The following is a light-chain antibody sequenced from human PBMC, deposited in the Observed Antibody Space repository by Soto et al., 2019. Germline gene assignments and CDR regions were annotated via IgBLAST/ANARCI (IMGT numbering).Light chain of an antibody. CDR1: HSISTH. Sequence: DIQITHSPISLSASLGGVVTSACVASHSISTHLNWYQQKPGKAPNLLIYAASSLQSGVPSRFSGSGSGTDFTLTINSLQPEDFATYYCQQSYSAPRTFGQGTKVDIK. V-gene: IGKV1-39*01. J-gene: IGKJ1*01. CDR2: AAS. CDR3: QQSYSAPRT.